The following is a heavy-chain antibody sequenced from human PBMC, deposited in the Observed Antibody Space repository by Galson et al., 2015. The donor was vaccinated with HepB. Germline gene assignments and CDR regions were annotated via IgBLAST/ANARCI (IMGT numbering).Heavy chain of an antibody. Sequence: PALVKPTQTLTLTCTFSGFSLSTRGEGVGWVRQPPGKALELLALIYWDDDNRYNPFLKSRLIVTKDTSKNQVVLTMTNVSPVDTATYFCAHRRYYYGHWDWGDLDYWGQGAVVTVSS. D-gene: IGHD5-12*01. CDR2: IYWDDDN. CDR3: AHRRYYYGHWDWGDLDY. V-gene: IGHV2-5*02. J-gene: IGHJ4*02. CDR1: GFSLSTRGEG.